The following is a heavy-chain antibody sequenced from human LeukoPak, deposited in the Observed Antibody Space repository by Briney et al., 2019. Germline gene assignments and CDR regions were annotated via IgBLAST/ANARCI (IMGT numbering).Heavy chain of an antibody. CDR1: GLSFYEHS. V-gene: IGHV3-20*04. CDR3: ARDRSYDVWTGYYSGLDF. D-gene: IGHD3-3*01. Sequence: GGSLRLSCAGGGLSFYEHSFNWVRQAPGKGLEWVSGISRDGDRTGYADSVKGRFTISRDNARDVLYLEMNSLRVEDTALYYCARDRSYDVWTGYYSGLDFWGQGTLVTVSS. J-gene: IGHJ4*02. CDR2: ISRDGDRT.